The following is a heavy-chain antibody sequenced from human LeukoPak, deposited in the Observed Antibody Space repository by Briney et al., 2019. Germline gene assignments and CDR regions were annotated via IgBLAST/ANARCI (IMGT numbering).Heavy chain of an antibody. CDR1: GGTFSNYA. V-gene: IGHV1-69*04. Sequence: SVKVSCKASGGTFSNYAVSWVRQAPGQGLEWMGRIIPILGIANYAQKFQGRVTITADKSTSTAYVELSSLRSEDTAVYYCARDPREMAAYFDYWGQGTLVTVSS. J-gene: IGHJ4*02. CDR3: ARDPREMAAYFDY. CDR2: IIPILGIA. D-gene: IGHD5-24*01.